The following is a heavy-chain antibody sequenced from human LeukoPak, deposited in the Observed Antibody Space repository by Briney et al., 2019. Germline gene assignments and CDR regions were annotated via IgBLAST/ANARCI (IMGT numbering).Heavy chain of an antibody. D-gene: IGHD5-12*01. CDR3: ASRLRERFDS. J-gene: IGHJ4*02. CDR1: GYSFPNYW. V-gene: IGHV5-51*01. CDR2: LYPGDSDT. Sequence: GESLKISCKGSGYSFPNYWIGWVRQTPGKGLEWLGILYPGDSDTRYSPSFQGQVTISADKSISTAYLQWSSLKASDTAMYYCASRLRERFDSWGQGTLVTVSS.